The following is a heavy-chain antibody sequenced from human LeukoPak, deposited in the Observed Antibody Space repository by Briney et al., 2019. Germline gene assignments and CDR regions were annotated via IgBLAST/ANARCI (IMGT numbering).Heavy chain of an antibody. CDR3: ARDSRVEMATITDY. V-gene: IGHV4-61*02. J-gene: IGHJ4*02. CDR2: IYTSGST. D-gene: IGHD5-24*01. CDR1: GGSISSGSYY. Sequence: SQTLSLTCTVSGGSISSGSYYWSWIRQPAGKGLEWIGRIYTSGSTNYNPSLKSRVTISVDTSKNQFSLKLSSVTAADTAVYYCARDSRVEMATITDYWGQGTLVTVSS.